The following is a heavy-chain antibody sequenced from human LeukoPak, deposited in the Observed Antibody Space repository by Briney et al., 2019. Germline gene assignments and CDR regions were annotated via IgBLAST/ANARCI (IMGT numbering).Heavy chain of an antibody. CDR3: AREAGGQQLVYAFDI. CDR2: IYYSGST. Sequence: PSETLSLTCTGYGGSISNYYWSWIRQPPGKGLEWIGYIYYSGSTNYNPSLKSRVTISVDTSKNQFSLKLSSVTAADTAVYYCAREAGGQQLVYAFDIWGQGTMVTVSS. V-gene: IGHV4-59*01. CDR1: GGSISNYY. J-gene: IGHJ3*02. D-gene: IGHD6-13*01.